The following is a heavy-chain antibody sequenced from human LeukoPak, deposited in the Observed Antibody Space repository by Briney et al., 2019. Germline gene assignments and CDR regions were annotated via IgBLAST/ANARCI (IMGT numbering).Heavy chain of an antibody. J-gene: IGHJ4*02. CDR1: GYSFTGYY. Sequence: GASVKVSCKASGYSFTGYYMHWVRQAPGQGLEWMGGIIPIFGTANYAQKFQGRVTITADKSTSTAYMELSSLRSEDTAVYYCARGITIFGVVIRNDYYFDYWGQGTLVTVSS. V-gene: IGHV1-69*06. CDR2: IIPIFGTA. D-gene: IGHD3-3*01. CDR3: ARGITIFGVVIRNDYYFDY.